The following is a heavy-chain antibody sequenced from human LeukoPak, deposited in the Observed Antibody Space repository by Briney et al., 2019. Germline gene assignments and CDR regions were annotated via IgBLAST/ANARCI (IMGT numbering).Heavy chain of an antibody. V-gene: IGHV4-61*02. CDR2: IYTGGST. J-gene: IGHJ6*02. Sequence: SETLSLTCNVSGGSISSGSYYWSWIRQPAEKGLEWIRRIYTGGSTNYNPSLKSRVTISVDTSKNQFSLKLSSVTAADTAVYYCARAGYTYYYGSGIYAYYYYYGMDVWGQGTTVTVSS. D-gene: IGHD3-10*01. CDR1: GGSISSGSYY. CDR3: ARAGYTYYYGSGIYAYYYYYGMDV.